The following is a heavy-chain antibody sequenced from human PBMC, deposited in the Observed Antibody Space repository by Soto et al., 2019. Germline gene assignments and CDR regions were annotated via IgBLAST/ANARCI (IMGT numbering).Heavy chain of an antibody. CDR2: ISYDGSNK. D-gene: IGHD6-13*01. Sequence: QVQLVESGGGVVQPGRSLRLSCAASGFTFSSYGMHWVRQAPGKGLEWVAVISYDGSNKYYADSVKGRFTISRDNSKNTXYXXRNSLRAEDTAVYYGAKAAYSSSWFLHPGRDYFDYWGQGTLVTASS. CDR3: AKAAYSSSWFLHPGRDYFDY. J-gene: IGHJ4*02. CDR1: GFTFSSYG. V-gene: IGHV3-30*18.